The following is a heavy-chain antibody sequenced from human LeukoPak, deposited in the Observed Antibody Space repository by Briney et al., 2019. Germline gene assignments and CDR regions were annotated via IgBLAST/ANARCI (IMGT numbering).Heavy chain of an antibody. Sequence: GGSLTLSCAASGFTFSNYAMGWVRQAPGKGLEWVSTIRDSGAYGFYADSVKGRFTISRDNSRRTLYLHLKGLRHEDSAVYFCARARRTTVAFIDAFDLWGRGTTLTVSS. CDR1: GFTFSNYA. V-gene: IGHV3-23*01. CDR3: ARARRTTVAFIDAFDL. D-gene: IGHD1-1*01. CDR2: IRDSGAYG. J-gene: IGHJ3*01.